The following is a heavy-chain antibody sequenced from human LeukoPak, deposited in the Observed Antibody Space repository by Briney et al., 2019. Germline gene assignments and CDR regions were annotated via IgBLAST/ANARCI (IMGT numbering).Heavy chain of an antibody. CDR1: GGSISSYY. V-gene: IGHV4-59*01. J-gene: IGHJ6*03. CDR3: ARGSNYYDSSGYYYYYYYMDV. D-gene: IGHD3-22*01. Sequence: SETLSLTYTVSGGSISSYYWSWIRQPPGKGLEWIGYIYYSGSTNYNPSLKSRVTISVDTSKNQFSLKLSSVTAADTAVYYCARGSNYYDSSGYYYYYYYMDVWGKGTTVTISS. CDR2: IYYSGST.